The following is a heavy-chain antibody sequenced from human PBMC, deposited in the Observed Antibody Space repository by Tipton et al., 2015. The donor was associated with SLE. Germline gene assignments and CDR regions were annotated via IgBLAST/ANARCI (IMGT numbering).Heavy chain of an antibody. V-gene: IGHV4-39*07. CDR2: IYYSGST. CDR3: AMRLWEPDDY. D-gene: IGHD1-26*01. Sequence: TLSLTCTVSGVSISSSSYYWGWIRQPPGKGLEWIGSIYYSGSTYYNPSLKSRVTISVDTSKNQFSLKLSSVTAADTAVYYCAMRLWEPDDYWGQGTLVTVSS. CDR1: GVSISSSSYY. J-gene: IGHJ4*02.